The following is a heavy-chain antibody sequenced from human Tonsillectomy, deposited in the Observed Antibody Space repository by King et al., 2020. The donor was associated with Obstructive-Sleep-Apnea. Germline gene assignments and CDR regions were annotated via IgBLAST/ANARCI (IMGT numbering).Heavy chain of an antibody. J-gene: IGHJ4*02. CDR2: ISYDGSNK. V-gene: IGHV3-30*04. CDR3: ARALMVYATPFDY. Sequence: VQLVESGGGVVQPGRSLRRSCAASGFTVSSYAMHWVRQAPGKGLEGGAVISYDGSNKYYADSVKGRFTISRDNSKNTRYLQMNSLRAEDTAVYYCARALMVYATPFDYWGQGTLVTVSS. CDR1: GFTVSSYA. D-gene: IGHD2-8*01.